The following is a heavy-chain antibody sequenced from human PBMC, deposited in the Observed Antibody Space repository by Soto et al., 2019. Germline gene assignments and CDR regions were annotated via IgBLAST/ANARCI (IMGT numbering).Heavy chain of an antibody. V-gene: IGHV4-39*01. CDR1: GGSISSSRCH. CDR2: IKYSGTT. Sequence: SETLSLTCTVSGGSISSSRCHWGWIRQPPGKGLEWIASIKYSGTTFYNPSLKSRVTLSVDTSKNQFSLKLSSVTAADTAVYYCARAADCSGGSCYFFLGYWGQGTLVTVSS. J-gene: IGHJ4*02. CDR3: ARAADCSGGSCYFFLGY. D-gene: IGHD2-15*01.